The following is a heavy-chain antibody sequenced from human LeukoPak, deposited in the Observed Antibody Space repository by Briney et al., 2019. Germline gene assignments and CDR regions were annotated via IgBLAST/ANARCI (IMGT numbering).Heavy chain of an antibody. J-gene: IGHJ5*02. D-gene: IGHD2/OR15-2a*01. CDR1: GGSISSGSYY. CDR2: IYTSGST. Sequence: SETLSLTCTVSGGSISSGSYYWSWIRQPAGKGLEWIGRIYTSGSTNYNPSLKSRVTISVDTSKNQFSLKLSSVTAADTAVYYCARVGYFPLGWFDPWGQGTLVTVSS. V-gene: IGHV4-61*02. CDR3: ARVGYFPLGWFDP.